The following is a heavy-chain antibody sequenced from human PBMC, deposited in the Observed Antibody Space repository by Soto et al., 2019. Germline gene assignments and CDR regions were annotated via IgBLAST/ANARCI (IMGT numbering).Heavy chain of an antibody. CDR2: IDPSDSYV. J-gene: IGHJ4*02. Sequence: GESLKISCQASVYSFTAYWITWVRQMPGKGLEWMATIDPSDSYVDYSPSFRGHVTFSVDRSITTVYLQWNSLKASDSAMYFCTRRASSSFYHFDFWGQGALVTVS. CDR3: TRRASSSFYHFDF. D-gene: IGHD2-2*01. CDR1: VYSFTAYW. V-gene: IGHV5-10-1*01.